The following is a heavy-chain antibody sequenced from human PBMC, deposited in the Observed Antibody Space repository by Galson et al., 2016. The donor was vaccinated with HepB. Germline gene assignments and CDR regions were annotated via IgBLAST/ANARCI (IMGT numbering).Heavy chain of an antibody. CDR2: IKTVGGAT. CDR1: GFSFSNAW. Sequence: LRLSCAASGFSFSNAWMNWVRQAPGKGLEWVGRIKTVGGATDYAAPVEGRFTISGDDSRNTLYLQMSSLKTEDTAVYYCTTKLGFTYGLDYWGQGTLVTVSS. J-gene: IGHJ4*02. D-gene: IGHD5-18*01. V-gene: IGHV3-15*01. CDR3: TTKLGFTYGLDY.